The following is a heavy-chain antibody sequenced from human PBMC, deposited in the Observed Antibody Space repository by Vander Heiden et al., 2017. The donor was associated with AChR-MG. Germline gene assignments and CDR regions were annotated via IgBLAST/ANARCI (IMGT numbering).Heavy chain of an antibody. V-gene: IGHV3-53*02. Sequence: EVQLVETGGGLIQPGGSLRLSCAASGFTVSSNYMGWVRQAPGKGLEWVSVIDSGGSTYYADSVKGRFTISRDNSKNRLYLQMNSLRAEDTAVYYCASDSNFWSGYYYAMDVWGPGTTVTVSS. D-gene: IGHD3-3*01. CDR2: IDSGGST. CDR3: ASDSNFWSGYYYAMDV. CDR1: GFTVSSNY. J-gene: IGHJ6*02.